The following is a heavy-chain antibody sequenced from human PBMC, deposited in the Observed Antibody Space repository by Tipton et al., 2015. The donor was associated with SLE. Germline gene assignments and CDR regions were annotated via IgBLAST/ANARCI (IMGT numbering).Heavy chain of an antibody. CDR2: VCNSVST. CDR1: GASVSSFC. D-gene: IGHD3-10*01. J-gene: IGHJ6*02. Sequence: TLSLTCTVSGASVSSFCWNWIRQSPGKGLEWIACVCNSVSTNYDPPLKSRGTISVDTSKNHFSLELTSVTAADTAVYYCARQRLRLLSPLDAWGQGTTVTAS. V-gene: IGHV4-59*08. CDR3: ARQRLRLLSPLDA.